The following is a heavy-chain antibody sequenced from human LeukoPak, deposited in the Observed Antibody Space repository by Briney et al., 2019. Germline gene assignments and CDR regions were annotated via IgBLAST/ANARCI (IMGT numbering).Heavy chain of an antibody. CDR2: INHSGST. CDR3: AGEYGGNYYDSSEWPFDI. D-gene: IGHD3-22*01. J-gene: IGHJ3*02. CDR1: GGSISSRSYY. V-gene: IGHV4-39*07. Sequence: SETLSLTCTVSGGSISSRSYYWGWIRQPPGKGLEWIGEINHSGSTNYNPSLKSRVTISVDTSKNQFSLKLSSVTAADTAVYYCAGEYGGNYYDSSEWPFDIWGQGTMVTVSS.